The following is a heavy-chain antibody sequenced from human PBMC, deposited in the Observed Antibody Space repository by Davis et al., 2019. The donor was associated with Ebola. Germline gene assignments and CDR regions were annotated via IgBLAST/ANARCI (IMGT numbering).Heavy chain of an antibody. CDR3: GRDYYGSVDS. Sequence: GESLKISCAASGFTFSSYSMNWVRQAPGKGLEWVSSISSSSSYIYYADSVKGRFTISRDNAKNTLYLQMNSLRAEDTAVYYCGRDYYGSVDSWGQGTLVTVSS. CDR1: GFTFSSYS. V-gene: IGHV3-21*01. CDR2: ISSSSSYI. J-gene: IGHJ4*02. D-gene: IGHD3-10*01.